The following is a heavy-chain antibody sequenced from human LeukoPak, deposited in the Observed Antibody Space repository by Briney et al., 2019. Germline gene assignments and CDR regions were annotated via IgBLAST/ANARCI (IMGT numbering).Heavy chain of an antibody. CDR3: ARDKYSSGWYLGFDY. CDR1: EFTFSSYE. J-gene: IGHJ4*02. Sequence: PGGSLRLSCAASEFTFSSYEMNWVRQAPGKGLEWVSYISSSGSTIYYADSVKGRFTISRDNAKNSLDLQMNSLRAEDTAVYYCARDKYSSGWYLGFDYWGQGTLVTVSS. CDR2: ISSSGSTI. D-gene: IGHD6-19*01. V-gene: IGHV3-48*03.